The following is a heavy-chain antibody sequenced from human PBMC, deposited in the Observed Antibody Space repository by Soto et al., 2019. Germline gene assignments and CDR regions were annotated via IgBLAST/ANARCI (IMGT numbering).Heavy chain of an antibody. V-gene: IGHV5-51*01. CDR2: IYPGDSDT. CDR1: GYKFSSYW. CDR3: ARTGGGYEY. J-gene: IGHJ4*02. D-gene: IGHD6-19*01. Sequence: GEAEQISCKGPGYKFSSYWIAWVRQMPGKGLEWMGIIYPGDSDTRYSPSFQGQVTISADKSISTAYLQWSSLKASDNAMYYCARTGGGYEYWGQGTLVSVSS.